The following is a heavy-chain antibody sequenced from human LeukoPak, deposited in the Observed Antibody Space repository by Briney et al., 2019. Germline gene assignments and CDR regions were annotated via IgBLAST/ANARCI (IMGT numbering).Heavy chain of an antibody. CDR1: GYTFTSYG. V-gene: IGHV1-18*01. CDR3: ARAGTIFGVVAPPQPSDY. J-gene: IGHJ4*02. Sequence: GASVKVSCKASGYTFTSYGISWVRQAPGQGLEWMGWISAYNGNTNYALKLQGRVTMTTDTSTSTAYMELRSLRSDDTAVYYCARAGTIFGVVAPPQPSDYWGQGTLVTVSS. CDR2: ISAYNGNT. D-gene: IGHD3-3*01.